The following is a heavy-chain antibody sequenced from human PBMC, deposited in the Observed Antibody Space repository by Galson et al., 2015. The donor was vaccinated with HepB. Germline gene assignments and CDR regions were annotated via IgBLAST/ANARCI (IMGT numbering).Heavy chain of an antibody. Sequence: SLRLSCAASGFTFSSYSMNWVRQAPGKGLEWVSYISSSSSTIYYADSVKGRFTISRDNAKNSLYLQMNSLRAEDTAVYYCAREDYSSSWYNWFDPWGQGTLVTVSS. D-gene: IGHD6-13*01. V-gene: IGHV3-48*04. CDR1: GFTFSSYS. J-gene: IGHJ5*02. CDR2: ISSSSSTI. CDR3: AREDYSSSWYNWFDP.